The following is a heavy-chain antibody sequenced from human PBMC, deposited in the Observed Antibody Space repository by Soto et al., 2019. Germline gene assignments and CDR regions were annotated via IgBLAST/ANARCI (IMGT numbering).Heavy chain of an antibody. CDR2: ISAYNGNT. CDR3: ARWSVSGWPEPDNWFDP. D-gene: IGHD6-19*01. J-gene: IGHJ5*02. V-gene: IGHV1-18*04. Sequence: APVKVSCKASGYTFTSYGISWVRQAPGQGLEWMGWISAYNGNTNYAQKLQGRVTMTTDTSTSTAYMELRSLRSDDTAVYYCARWSVSGWPEPDNWFDPWGQGTLVTVSS. CDR1: GYTFTSYG.